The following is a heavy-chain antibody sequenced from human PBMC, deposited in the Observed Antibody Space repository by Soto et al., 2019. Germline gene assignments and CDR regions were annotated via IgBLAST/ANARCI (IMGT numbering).Heavy chain of an antibody. CDR1: GGSISSGGYY. Sequence: QVQLQESGPGLVQPSQTLSLTCTVSGGSISSGGYYWSWIRQHPGTGLEWIGHISYIGSTYYNTSPXSXRTVSVDTSRTQFSVIVNSVTAADTAVYYCARGVLHWGQGALVTVSS. J-gene: IGHJ4*01. CDR3: ARGVLH. V-gene: IGHV4-31*03. CDR2: ISYIGST.